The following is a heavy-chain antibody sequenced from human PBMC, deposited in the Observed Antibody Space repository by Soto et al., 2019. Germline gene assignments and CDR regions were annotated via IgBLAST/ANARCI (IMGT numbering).Heavy chain of an antibody. Sequence: GGSLRLSCGASGFTFRSYGIHWVRQATGKGLEWVSAIGTAGDPYYPGSVKGRFTVSRENAKNSLYLQMNSLRAGDTAVYYCARGFLTYDSSGYYPGLNGMDVWGQGTTVTVSS. CDR2: IGTAGDP. J-gene: IGHJ6*02. CDR3: ARGFLTYDSSGYYPGLNGMDV. CDR1: GFTFRSYG. D-gene: IGHD3-22*01. V-gene: IGHV3-13*05.